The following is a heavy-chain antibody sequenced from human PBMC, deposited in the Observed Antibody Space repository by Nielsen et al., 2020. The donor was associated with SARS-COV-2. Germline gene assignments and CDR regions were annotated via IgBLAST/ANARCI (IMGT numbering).Heavy chain of an antibody. D-gene: IGHD3-10*01. CDR3: ARDGTTMVWGVFTIYYYYYMDV. Sequence: GESLKISCAASGFTFSSYGMHWVRQAPGKGLEWVAVIWYDGSNKYYADSVKGRFTISRDNSKNTLYLQMNSLRAEDTAVYYCARDGTTMVWGVFTIYYYYYMDVWGKGTTVTVSS. J-gene: IGHJ6*03. CDR1: GFTFSSYG. CDR2: IWYDGSNK. V-gene: IGHV3-33*01.